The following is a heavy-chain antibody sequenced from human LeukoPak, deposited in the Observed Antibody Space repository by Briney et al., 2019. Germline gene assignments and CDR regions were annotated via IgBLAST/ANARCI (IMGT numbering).Heavy chain of an antibody. J-gene: IGHJ4*02. CDR1: GFTFSSYA. CDR2: IKDSAGST. D-gene: IGHD2-8*01. V-gene: IGHV3-23*01. Sequence: GYLRLSCAASGFTFSSYAMSWVRQAPGKGLEWVSAIKDSAGSTYDADSGKGRFIISRDNSKNTLYLQMNSLRAEDTAVYYCAKDTSIGRYCTNGVCSPFDYWGQGTLVTV. CDR3: AKDTSIGRYCTNGVCSPFDY.